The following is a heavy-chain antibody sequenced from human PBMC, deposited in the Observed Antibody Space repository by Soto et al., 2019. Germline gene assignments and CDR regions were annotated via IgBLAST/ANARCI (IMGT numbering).Heavy chain of an antibody. V-gene: IGHV2-5*02. D-gene: IGHD3-16*01. J-gene: IGHJ4*02. CDR3: ARVPPRGITYFDY. Sequence: GXTLVTPTQTLTXNCTFSWFSLSTGGVGVVWIRQPPGKALEWLALIFWDDDKRSSTSLKSRLTVTKDTSKNQVVLTMNNMETVDTDTYYCARVPPRGITYFDYWGQGTLAPVS. CDR1: WFSLSTGGVG. CDR2: IFWDDDK.